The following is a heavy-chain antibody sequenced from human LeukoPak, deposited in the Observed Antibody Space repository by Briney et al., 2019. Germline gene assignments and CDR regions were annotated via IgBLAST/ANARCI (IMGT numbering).Heavy chain of an antibody. CDR3: ARGDCSGATCYDLFDV. CDR1: GYTFTDYY. CDR2: INPKSGGT. V-gene: IGHV1-2*02. J-gene: IGHJ3*01. D-gene: IGHD2-2*01. Sequence: ASVKVSCKASGYTFTDYYIHWERQAPGQGLEWMGWINPKSGGTDSAQKFQGRVTMTRDTSISSAYVELSRLSSDDTAVYYCARGDCSGATCYDLFDVWGQGTKVTVSS.